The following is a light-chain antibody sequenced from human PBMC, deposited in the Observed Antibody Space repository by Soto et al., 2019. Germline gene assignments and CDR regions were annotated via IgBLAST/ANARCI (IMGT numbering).Light chain of an antibody. CDR3: CSYVGSYTSYV. V-gene: IGLV2-11*01. CDR2: DVT. J-gene: IGLJ1*01. CDR1: SSDVGGYNF. Sequence: QSALTQPRSVSGSPGQSVTISCTGTSSDVGGYNFVSWYQQHPGKAPKFMIYDVTKRPSGVPDRFSGSKSGNTASLTISGLQAEDEADYYCCSYVGSYTSYVFGTGTK.